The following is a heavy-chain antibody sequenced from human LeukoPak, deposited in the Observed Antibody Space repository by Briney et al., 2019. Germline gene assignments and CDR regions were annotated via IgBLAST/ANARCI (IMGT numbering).Heavy chain of an antibody. J-gene: IGHJ6*03. CDR2: ISYDGNNK. D-gene: IGHD6-6*01. V-gene: IGHV3-30-3*01. Sequence: GGSLRLSCAASGFTFSSYAMHWVRRAPGKGLEGVAVISYDGNNKYYADSVKGRFTISRDNSKNTLYLQMNSLRAEDTAVYYCAGRSSSGYYYYYYMDVWGKGTTVTVSS. CDR3: AGRSSSGYYYYYYMDV. CDR1: GFTFSSYA.